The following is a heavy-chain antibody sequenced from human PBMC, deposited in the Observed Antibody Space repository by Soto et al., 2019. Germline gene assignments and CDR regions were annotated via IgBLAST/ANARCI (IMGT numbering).Heavy chain of an antibody. Sequence: PGGSLRLSCAASGFTFSSYSMNWVRQAPGKGLEWVANIKQDGSEKYYVDSVKGRFTISRDNAKNSLYLQMNSLRAEDTAVYYCARDRYSYYDFWSGSLPYYYFGMDVWGQGTTVTVS. CDR1: GFTFSSYS. CDR3: ARDRYSYYDFWSGSLPYYYFGMDV. V-gene: IGHV3-7*01. CDR2: IKQDGSEK. D-gene: IGHD3-3*01. J-gene: IGHJ6*02.